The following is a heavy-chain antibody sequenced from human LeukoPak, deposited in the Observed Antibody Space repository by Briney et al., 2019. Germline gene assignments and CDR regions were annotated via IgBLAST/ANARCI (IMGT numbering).Heavy chain of an antibody. CDR1: GFTFSSYA. Sequence: GGSLRLSCAASGFTFSSYAMSWVRQAPGKGLEWVSAISGSGGSTYSADSVKGRFTISRDNSKNTLYLQMNSLRAEDTAVYYCAKGLYCSGGSCYNYFDYWGQGTLVTVSS. V-gene: IGHV3-23*01. CDR3: AKGLYCSGGSCYNYFDY. J-gene: IGHJ4*02. D-gene: IGHD2-15*01. CDR2: ISGSGGST.